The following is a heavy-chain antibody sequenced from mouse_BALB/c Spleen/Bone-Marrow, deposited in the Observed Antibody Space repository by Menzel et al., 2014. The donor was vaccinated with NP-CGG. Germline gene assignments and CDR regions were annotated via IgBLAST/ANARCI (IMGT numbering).Heavy chain of an antibody. Sequence: EVMLVESGGGLVKPGGSLKLSCAASGFAFSSYDMSWVRQTPEKRLEWVATISSGGSYTYYPDSVKGRFTISRDNARNTLYLQMSSLRSKDTALYYCARVLRVYAMDYWGQGTSVTVSS. D-gene: IGHD2-4*01. CDR1: GFAFSSYD. CDR2: ISSGGSYT. CDR3: ARVLRVYAMDY. J-gene: IGHJ4*01. V-gene: IGHV5-9*02.